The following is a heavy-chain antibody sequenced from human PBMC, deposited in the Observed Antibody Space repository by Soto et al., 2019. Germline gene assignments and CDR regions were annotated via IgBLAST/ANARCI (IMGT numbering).Heavy chain of an antibody. V-gene: IGHV1-8*01. CDR2: MKVNSGNT. CDR3: ARSDGFIIDY. CDR1: GYTFSNYD. Sequence: ASVKVACKASGYTFSNYDINWVRQATGQGPEWMGWMKVNSGNTGYAQKFQGRVTMTRDSSITTAYMELSSLRSEDTAVYYCARSDGFIIDYWGRGTLVTVSS. D-gene: IGHD5-12*01. J-gene: IGHJ4*02.